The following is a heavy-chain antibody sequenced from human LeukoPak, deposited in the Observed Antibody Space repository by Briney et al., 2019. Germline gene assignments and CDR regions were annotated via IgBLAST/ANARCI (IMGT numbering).Heavy chain of an antibody. J-gene: IGHJ4*02. V-gene: IGHV3-30*07. CDR3: ARASWISNADAVW. D-gene: IGHD1-1*01. CDR1: GFIFRSYP. CDR2: VSYDGSGE. Sequence: GGSLRLSCAASGFIFRSYPMHWVRQAPGKGLEWVAVVSYDGSGENYADSVNGRFTISRDNSKNTLYLQMNNLRVEDSAVYYCARASWISNADAVWWGQGTLVTVSS.